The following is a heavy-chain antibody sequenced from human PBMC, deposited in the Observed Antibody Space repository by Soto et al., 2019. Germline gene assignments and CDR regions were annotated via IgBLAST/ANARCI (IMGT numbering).Heavy chain of an antibody. Sequence: ASVKVSCKASGYTFTSYGIGWVRQAPGQGLEWMGWISAYNGNTNYAQKLQGRVTMTTDTSTSTAYMELRSLRSDDTAVYYCARLVVVVGNGWFDPWGQGTLVTVSS. CDR1: GYTFTSYG. CDR2: ISAYNGNT. J-gene: IGHJ5*02. CDR3: ARLVVVVGNGWFDP. V-gene: IGHV1-18*01. D-gene: IGHD2-21*01.